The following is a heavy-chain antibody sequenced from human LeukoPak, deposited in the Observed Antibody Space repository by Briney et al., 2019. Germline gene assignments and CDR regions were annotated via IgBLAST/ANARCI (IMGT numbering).Heavy chain of an antibody. V-gene: IGHV3-23*01. CDR1: GFTFSSYS. CDR3: AKDLTPDGAWDIDY. CDR2: IYGGTTPTT. D-gene: IGHD3-9*01. Sequence: GGSLRLSCAASGFTFSSYSMNWVRQAPGKGLEWFAGIYGGTTPTTFYSDSVKGRFTISRYNSMNTVYLQMNGLRAEDTAIYYCAKDLTPDGAWDIDYWGQGTPITVSS. J-gene: IGHJ4*02.